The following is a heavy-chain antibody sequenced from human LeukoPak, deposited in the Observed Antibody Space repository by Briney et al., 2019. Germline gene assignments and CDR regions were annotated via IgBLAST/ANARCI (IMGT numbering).Heavy chain of an antibody. J-gene: IGHJ3*02. CDR2: ISSSSSYI. V-gene: IGHV3-21*01. D-gene: IGHD3-9*01. Sequence: PGGSLRLSCAASGFTFSSYSMNWVRQAPGKGLEWVSSISSSSSYIYYADSVKGRFTISRDNAKNSLYLQMNSLRAEDTAVYYCARVHGFERRYFDWLSHGPAAFDIWGQGTMVTVSS. CDR3: ARVHGFERRYFDWLSHGPAAFDI. CDR1: GFTFSSYS.